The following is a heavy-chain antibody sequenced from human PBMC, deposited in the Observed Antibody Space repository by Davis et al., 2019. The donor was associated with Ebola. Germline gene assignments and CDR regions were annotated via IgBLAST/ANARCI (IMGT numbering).Heavy chain of an antibody. Sequence: GESLKISCAASRFTFRGYAMSWVRQAPGKGLEWVSLISSNSNYIYYADSVKGRFTISRDNAKNSLDLQMDGLRDEDSAVYYCARDGRGEGYLDYWGQGTLVTVSS. CDR3: ARDGRGEGYLDY. D-gene: IGHD3-16*01. CDR2: ISSNSNYI. J-gene: IGHJ4*02. V-gene: IGHV3-21*01. CDR1: RFTFRGYA.